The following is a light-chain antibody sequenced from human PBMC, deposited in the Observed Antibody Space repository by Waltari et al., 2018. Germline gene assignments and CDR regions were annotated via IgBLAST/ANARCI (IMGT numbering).Light chain of an antibody. CDR1: QSISHY. J-gene: IGKJ1*01. V-gene: IGKV1-39*01. CDR3: QQSYSSPWT. CDR2: GAS. Sequence: DIQMTQSPSSLSASVGDRVTITCRASQSISHYLNWYQQKPQKAPKLLMFGASSLQSSVPSRFSGSGSGTDFTLTINKLQPEDFATYYCQQSYSSPWTFGQGTRVEIK.